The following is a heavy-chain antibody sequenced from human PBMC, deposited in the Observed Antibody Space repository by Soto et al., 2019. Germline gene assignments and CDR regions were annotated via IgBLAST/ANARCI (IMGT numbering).Heavy chain of an antibody. J-gene: IGHJ4*02. CDR3: AREEAGGNWNYFDY. V-gene: IGHV1-2*04. CDR2: INPNSGGT. D-gene: IGHD2-15*01. Sequence: GASMKVSCKASGYTLTGYYMHWGRQAPGQGLEWMGWINPNSGGTNYAQKFQGWVTMTRDTSISTAYMELSRLRSDDTAVYYCAREEAGGNWNYFDYWGQGTLVTVSS. CDR1: GYTLTGYY.